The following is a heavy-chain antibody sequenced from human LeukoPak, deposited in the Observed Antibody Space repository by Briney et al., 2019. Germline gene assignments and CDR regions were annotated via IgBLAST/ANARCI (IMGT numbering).Heavy chain of an antibody. CDR3: ARENAEAFDY. V-gene: IGHV3-23*01. J-gene: IGHJ4*02. Sequence: PGGSLRLSCAASGFTFSSYAMSWVRQAPGKGLEWVSAISGSGGSTYYADSVKGRFTISRDNAKNSLYLQMNSLRAEDTAVYYCARENAEAFDYWGQGTLVTVSS. CDR1: GFTFSSYA. CDR2: ISGSGGST.